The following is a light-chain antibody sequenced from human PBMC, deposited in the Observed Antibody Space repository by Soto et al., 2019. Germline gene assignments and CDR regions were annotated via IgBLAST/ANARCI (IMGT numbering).Light chain of an antibody. J-gene: IGKJ1*01. Sequence: AIRMTQSPSSLSASTGDRVTITCRASQGISRYLAWYQQKPAKAPKLLIYAASTFQSGVPSRFSGSGSGTDFTLTISCLQSEDYATYYCLQYYSYPRTFGQGTKVEIK. CDR3: LQYYSYPRT. V-gene: IGKV1-8*01. CDR1: QGISRY. CDR2: AAS.